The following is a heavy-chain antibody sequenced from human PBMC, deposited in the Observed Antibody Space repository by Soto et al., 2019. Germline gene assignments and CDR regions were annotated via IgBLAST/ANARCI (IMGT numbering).Heavy chain of an antibody. J-gene: IGHJ5*02. CDR1: GGSISSYY. Sequence: SETLSLTCTVSGGSISSYYWSWIRQPPGKGLEWIGYIYYSGSTNYNPSLKSRVTISVDTSKNQFSLKLSSVTAVDTAVYYCARDFFDSSDYATNWFDPWGQGTLVT. V-gene: IGHV4-59*01. CDR3: ARDFFDSSDYATNWFDP. CDR2: IYYSGST. D-gene: IGHD3-22*01.